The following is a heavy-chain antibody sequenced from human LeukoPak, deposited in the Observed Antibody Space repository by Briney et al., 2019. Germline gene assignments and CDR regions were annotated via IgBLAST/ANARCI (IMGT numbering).Heavy chain of an antibody. V-gene: IGHV4-31*03. J-gene: IGHJ3*02. CDR3: AKVEAGYSSSWYLLVVGAFDI. D-gene: IGHD6-13*01. Sequence: PSETLSLTCTVSGGSISSGGYYWSWIRQHPGKGLEWIGYIYYSGSTYYNPSLKSRVTISVDTSKNQFSLKLSSVTAEDTAVYYCAKVEAGYSSSWYLLVVGAFDIWGQGTMVTVSS. CDR2: IYYSGST. CDR1: GGSISSGGYY.